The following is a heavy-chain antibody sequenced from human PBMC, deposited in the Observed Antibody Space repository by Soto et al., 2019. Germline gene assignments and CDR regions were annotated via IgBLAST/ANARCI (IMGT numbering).Heavy chain of an antibody. CDR3: ASLDYGDYRFDY. J-gene: IGHJ4*02. V-gene: IGHV4-39*01. Sequence: SETLSLTCTVSGGSISSSSYYWGWIRQPPGKGLEWIGSIYYSGSTYYNPSLKSRVTISVDTSKNQFSLKLSSVTAADTAVYYCASLDYGDYRFDYWGQGTLVTVSS. CDR2: IYYSGST. D-gene: IGHD4-17*01. CDR1: GGSISSSSYY.